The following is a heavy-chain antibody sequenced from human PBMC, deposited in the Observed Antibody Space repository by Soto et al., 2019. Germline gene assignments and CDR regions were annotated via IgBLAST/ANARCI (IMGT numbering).Heavy chain of an antibody. CDR3: ANAEHPRRSIGFDH. V-gene: IGHV3-11*01. J-gene: IGHJ4*02. CDR1: GFTFSDYY. D-gene: IGHD3-16*02. Sequence: GGSLRLSCAVSGFTFSDYYMSWIRQAPGKGLEWVSYISSRGSSIYYADSVKGRFTISRDNAKNSLYLQMNGLRAEDTAIYYCANAEHPRRSIGFDHWGQGTLVTVSS. CDR2: ISSRGSSI.